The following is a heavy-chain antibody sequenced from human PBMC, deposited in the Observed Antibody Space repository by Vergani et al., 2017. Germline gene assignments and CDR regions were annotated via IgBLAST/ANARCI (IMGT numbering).Heavy chain of an antibody. CDR3: ARARGRVEWTLVGLFAVDI. J-gene: IGHJ3*02. CDR2: IYYSGST. V-gene: IGHV4-31*03. CDR1: GGSISSGGYY. Sequence: QVQLQESGPGLVKPSQTLSLTCTVSGGSISSGGYYWSWIRQHPGKGLEWIGYIYYSGSTYYNPSLKSRVTISVDTSKNQFSLKLSSVTAADTAVYYCARARGRVEWTLVGLFAVDIWGQGTMVTVSS. D-gene: IGHD3-3*01.